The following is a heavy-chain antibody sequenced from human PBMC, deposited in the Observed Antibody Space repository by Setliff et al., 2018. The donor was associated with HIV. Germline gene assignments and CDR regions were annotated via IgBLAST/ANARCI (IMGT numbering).Heavy chain of an antibody. CDR3: ALYYYDSSGYYDLDY. Sequence: QVSCKASGGTFSSYAISWVRQAPGQGLEWMGGIIPILGIANYAQKFQGRVTITADKSTSTAYMELSSLRSEDTAVYYCALYYYDSSGYYDLDYWGQGTLVTVSS. V-gene: IGHV1-69*10. J-gene: IGHJ4*02. CDR1: GGTFSSYA. CDR2: IIPILGIA. D-gene: IGHD3-22*01.